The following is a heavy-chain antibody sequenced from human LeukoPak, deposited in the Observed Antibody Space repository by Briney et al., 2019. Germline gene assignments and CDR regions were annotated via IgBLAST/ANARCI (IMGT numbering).Heavy chain of an antibody. J-gene: IGHJ6*03. V-gene: IGHV1-18*01. CDR3: PRQLHYWSGHPYYHYLDV. CDR1: GYLFTSQA. CDR2: IHPSNGNT. Sequence: ASVTVSCEASGYLFTSQALTWGRQAPGQGLGWMAWIHPSNGNTFYAQKFQGRVTLTTDSSTVYMDMRSLRYDDTTVYYCPRQLHYWSGHPYYHYLDVWGKGSSV. D-gene: IGHD3-3*02.